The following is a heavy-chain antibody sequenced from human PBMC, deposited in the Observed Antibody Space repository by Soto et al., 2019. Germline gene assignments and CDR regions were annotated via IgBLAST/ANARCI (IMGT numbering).Heavy chain of an antibody. CDR3: AKGDWADD. J-gene: IGHJ4*01. V-gene: IGHV3-23*01. CDR1: GFTFNTFA. D-gene: IGHD3-9*01. CDR2: IGADNHGDT. Sequence: EVQLLESGGGLVQPGGSLRLSCAASGFTFNTFAMTWVRQGPGKGLEWVAYIGADNHGDTDYASSVKVRFTVSRDNSKNMRFLQMSSLRPDDPCVYYCAKGDWADDWGHGCLVTVCS.